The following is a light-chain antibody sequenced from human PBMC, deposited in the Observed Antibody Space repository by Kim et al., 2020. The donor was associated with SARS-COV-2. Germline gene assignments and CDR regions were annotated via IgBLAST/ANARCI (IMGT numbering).Light chain of an antibody. V-gene: IGKV3-15*01. CDR1: QSVSSN. J-gene: IGKJ1*01. CDR2: GAS. CDR3: QQDNNWPPWT. Sequence: EIVMTQSPATLSVSPGERAPLSCRASQSVSSNLAWYQQKPGQAPRLLIYGASTRATGIPARFSGSGSGTEFTLTISSLQSEDFAVYYCQQDNNWPPWTFGQGTKVDIK.